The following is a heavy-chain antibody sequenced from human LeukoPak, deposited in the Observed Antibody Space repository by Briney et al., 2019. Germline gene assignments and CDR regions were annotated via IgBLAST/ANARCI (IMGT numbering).Heavy chain of an antibody. D-gene: IGHD2-2*01. CDR1: GYTFTTHW. V-gene: IGHV5-51*01. CDR3: ARQGLGSVVVPAVDY. CDR2: IYLGDSDT. Sequence: GESLQISCKASGYTFTTHWIGWVRQLPGKGLEWMGIIYLGDSDTRYSPSFQGQVTISADKSITTAYLQWSSLKASDTAMYYCARQGLGSVVVPAVDYWGQGTLVTVSS. J-gene: IGHJ4*02.